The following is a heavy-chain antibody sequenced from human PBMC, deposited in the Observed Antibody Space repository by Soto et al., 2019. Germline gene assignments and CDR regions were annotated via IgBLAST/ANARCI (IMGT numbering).Heavy chain of an antibody. D-gene: IGHD3-3*02. J-gene: IGHJ3*02. Sequence: QAQLVQSGAEMKKPGASVKVSCKATGYTFSAYTMNWVRQAPGQSLEWMGWINAGSGNTKYSQNFQGRVSLTRDTTASTVYKELTGLTSEDTAVYYCARDTETLGPRANDALDIWGQGTMVTVSS. CDR2: INAGSGNT. V-gene: IGHV1-3*01. CDR3: ARDTETLGPRANDALDI. CDR1: GYTFSAYT.